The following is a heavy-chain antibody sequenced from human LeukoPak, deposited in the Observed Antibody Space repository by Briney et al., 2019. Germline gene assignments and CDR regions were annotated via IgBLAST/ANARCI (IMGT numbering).Heavy chain of an antibody. D-gene: IGHD3-22*01. Sequence: GGTLRLSCAASGFNFGNYGMNWVRQAPGKGLEWVSGIRASGRTTDYADSVKGRFTISRDTSKNTLHLQMNSLRAEDTAVYYCARIGYSSGYLGEEYWGQGTLVTVSS. CDR3: ARIGYSSGYLGEEY. CDR1: GFNFGNYG. CDR2: IRASGRTT. J-gene: IGHJ4*02. V-gene: IGHV3-23*01.